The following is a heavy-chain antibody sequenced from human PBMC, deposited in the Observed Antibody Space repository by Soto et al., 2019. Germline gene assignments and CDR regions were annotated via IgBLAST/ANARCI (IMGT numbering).Heavy chain of an antibody. CDR2: INSGGTYR. CDR3: ARDLTTYGSPHLDY. Sequence: EVQLVESGGGLVKRGGSLTLSCAASGFMFSSYRMNWVRQAPGKGLEWVSSINSGGTYRYYADSVQGRFTISRNNARNSFYLQMNSLGIDVTAVYYLARDLTTYGSPHLDYWGQGPLVTVSS. J-gene: IGHJ4*02. D-gene: IGHD3-10*01. V-gene: IGHV3-21*06. CDR1: GFMFSSYR.